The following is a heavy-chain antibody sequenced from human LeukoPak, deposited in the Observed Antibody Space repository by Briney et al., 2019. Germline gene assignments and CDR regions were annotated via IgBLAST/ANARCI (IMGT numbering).Heavy chain of an antibody. CDR2: ISSSSSYI. V-gene: IGHV3-21*05. Sequence: GGSLRLSCAASGFIFSSYEMKWVRQAPGKGLEGVSYISSSSSYIYYADSVKGRFTISRDNAKNSLYLQMNSLRAEDTAVYYCAREGSGVAGHFDYWGQGTLVTVSS. CDR1: GFIFSSYE. CDR3: AREGSGVAGHFDY. J-gene: IGHJ4*02. D-gene: IGHD6-19*01.